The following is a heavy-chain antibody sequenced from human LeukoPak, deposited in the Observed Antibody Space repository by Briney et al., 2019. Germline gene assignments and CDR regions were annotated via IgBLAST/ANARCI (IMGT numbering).Heavy chain of an antibody. CDR3: ARDRADYYYYGMDV. V-gene: IGHV4-30-4*01. D-gene: IGHD3-10*01. CDR2: IYYSGRT. Sequence: SETLSLTCTVSGGSISSGDYYWSWIRQPPGKGLEWIGYIYYSGRTYYNPSLKSRVTISVDTSKNQFSLKLSSVTAADTAVYYCARDRADYYYYGMDVWGQGTTVTVSS. CDR1: GGSISSGDYY. J-gene: IGHJ6*02.